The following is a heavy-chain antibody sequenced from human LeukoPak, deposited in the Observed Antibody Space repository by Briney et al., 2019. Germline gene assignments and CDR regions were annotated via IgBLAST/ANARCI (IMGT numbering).Heavy chain of an antibody. CDR3: ARRGSSSWADDAFDI. Sequence: SETLSLTCTVSGDSMRSYYWSWIRQPPGQGLEWIGYMSYIGITNYNPSLKSRVTISVDRSKNQVSLKLSSVTAADTAVYYCARRGSSSWADDAFDIWGQGTMVTVSS. V-gene: IGHV4-59*08. D-gene: IGHD6-13*01. CDR2: MSYIGIT. CDR1: GDSMRSYY. J-gene: IGHJ3*02.